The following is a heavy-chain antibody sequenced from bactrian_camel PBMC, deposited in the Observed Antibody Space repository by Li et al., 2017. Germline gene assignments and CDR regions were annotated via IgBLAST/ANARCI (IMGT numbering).Heavy chain of an antibody. V-gene: IGHV3S53*01. CDR1: AYTYSINC. CDR2: ISSGRE. J-gene: IGHJ4*01. D-gene: IGHD6*01. Sequence: VQLVESGGDSVQAGGSLRLSCAASAYTYSINCMGWFRQAPGKQREGVAGISSGREYIRDSVKGRFIVFRDSRNHTSILQLNNLTPDDTAMYYCALDWAQGSACWYGGPPRWHYQGQGTQVTVS. CDR3: ALDWAQGSACWYGGPPRWHY.